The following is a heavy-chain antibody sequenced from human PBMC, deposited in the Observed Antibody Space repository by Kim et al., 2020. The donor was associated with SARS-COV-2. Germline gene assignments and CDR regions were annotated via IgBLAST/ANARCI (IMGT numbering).Heavy chain of an antibody. CDR2: ISWNSGSI. V-gene: IGHV3-9*01. CDR1: GFTFDDYA. J-gene: IGHJ4*02. D-gene: IGHD3-10*01. CDR3: AKGRFGENSFDY. Sequence: GGSLRLSCAASGFTFDDYAMHWVRQAPGKGLEWVSGISWNSGSIGYADSVKGRFTISRDNAKNSLYLQMNSLRAEDTALYYCAKGRFGENSFDYWGQGTLLTVSS.